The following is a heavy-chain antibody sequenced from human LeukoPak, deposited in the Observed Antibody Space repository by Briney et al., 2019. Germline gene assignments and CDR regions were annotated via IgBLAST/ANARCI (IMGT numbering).Heavy chain of an antibody. J-gene: IGHJ3*02. Sequence: GGSLRLSCAASGFTFSSYAMHWVRQAPGKGLEWVAVISYDGSNKYYADSVRGRFTISRDNAKNSLYLQMNSLRAEDTAVYYCARDHCRSTSCYEDAFDIWGQGTMVTVSS. D-gene: IGHD2-2*01. CDR3: ARDHCRSTSCYEDAFDI. CDR2: ISYDGSNK. V-gene: IGHV3-30-3*01. CDR1: GFTFSSYA.